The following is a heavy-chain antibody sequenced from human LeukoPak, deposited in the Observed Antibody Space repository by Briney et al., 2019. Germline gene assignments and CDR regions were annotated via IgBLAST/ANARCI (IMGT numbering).Heavy chain of an antibody. CDR3: ARSGGYSTSVPWFDP. J-gene: IGHJ5*02. CDR1: GFSFSDYY. D-gene: IGHD6-13*01. Sequence: GGALRLSCAASGFSFSDYYMSWGRQAPGNGLEWVSYIINSGTTISYADSVKGRFTISRANDKNSLFLQLHSLRAEATAVYYCARSGGYSTSVPWFDPWGQGTLVTVSS. V-gene: IGHV3-11*01. CDR2: IINSGTTI.